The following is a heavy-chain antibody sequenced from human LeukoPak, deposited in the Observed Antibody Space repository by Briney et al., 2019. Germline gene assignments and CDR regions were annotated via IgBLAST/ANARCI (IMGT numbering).Heavy chain of an antibody. CDR2: IKSDWST. CDR3: ARAPSEIGGYYPEYFRH. D-gene: IGHD3-22*01. Sequence: GGSLRLSCAASGFTFSSYWMHWVRQAPGKGLVWVSRIKSDWSTNYADSVKGRFTSSRDNAKKTLSLQMNSLRAEDTGVYYCARAPSEIGGYYPEYFRHWGQGTLVTVSS. J-gene: IGHJ1*01. V-gene: IGHV3-74*01. CDR1: GFTFSSYW.